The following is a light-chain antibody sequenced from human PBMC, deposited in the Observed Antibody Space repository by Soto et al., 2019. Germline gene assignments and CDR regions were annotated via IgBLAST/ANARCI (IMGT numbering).Light chain of an antibody. V-gene: IGKV1-5*01. CDR3: QQYKSYSGT. Sequence: DIQMTQSPSTLXAXVXXXVXXXFRASQSISSWLAWYQQKPGKAPKLLIYDASSLESGVPSRFSGSGSGTEFTLTISSLQPDDFATFYCQQYKSYSGTFGQGTKVDIK. CDR2: DAS. J-gene: IGKJ1*01. CDR1: QSISSW.